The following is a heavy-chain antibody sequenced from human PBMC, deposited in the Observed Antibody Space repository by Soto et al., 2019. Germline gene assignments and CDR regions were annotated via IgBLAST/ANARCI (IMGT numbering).Heavy chain of an antibody. V-gene: IGHV3-30*18. Sequence: GGSLRLSCAASGFTFSSYGMHWVRQAPGKGLEWVAVISYDGSNKYYADSVKGRFTISRDNSKNTLYLQMNSLRAEDTAVYYCAKEFPSPIRYYFDYWGQGTLVTVSS. J-gene: IGHJ4*02. CDR3: AKEFPSPIRYYFDY. CDR1: GFTFSSYG. D-gene: IGHD6-6*01. CDR2: ISYDGSNK.